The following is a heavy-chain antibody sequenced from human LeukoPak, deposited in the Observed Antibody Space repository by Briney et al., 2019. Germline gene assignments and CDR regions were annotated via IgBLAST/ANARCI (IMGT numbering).Heavy chain of an antibody. Sequence: PSETLSLTCTVSGGSISISSYYWGWVRQPPGKGLEWIGEIYHSGSTNYNPSLKSRVTISVDKSKNQFSLKLSSVTAADTAVYYCARGHSYADYWGQGTLVTVSS. CDR1: GGSISISSYY. J-gene: IGHJ4*02. V-gene: IGHV4-39*07. D-gene: IGHD5-18*01. CDR3: ARGHSYADY. CDR2: IYHSGST.